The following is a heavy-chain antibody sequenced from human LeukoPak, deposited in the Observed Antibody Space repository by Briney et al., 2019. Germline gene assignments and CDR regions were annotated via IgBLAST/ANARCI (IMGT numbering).Heavy chain of an antibody. Sequence: SVKVSCRASGGTLSSYAISWVRQAPGQGLEWMGGIIPIFGTANYAQKFQGRVTITADESTSTAYMELSSLRSEDTAVYYCARDGIVVVVAPTANPNYYYYGMDVWGQGTTVTVSS. CDR2: IIPIFGTA. CDR3: ARDGIVVVVAPTANPNYYYYGMDV. J-gene: IGHJ6*02. V-gene: IGHV1-69*13. D-gene: IGHD2-15*01. CDR1: GGTLSSYA.